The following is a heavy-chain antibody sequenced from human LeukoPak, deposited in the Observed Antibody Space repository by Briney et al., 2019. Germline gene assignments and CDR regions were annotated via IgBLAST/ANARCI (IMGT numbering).Heavy chain of an antibody. CDR2: ISSSGSTI. CDR3: ARGVSSTMVRGVRRFDP. J-gene: IGHJ5*02. V-gene: IGHV3-11*01. Sequence: GGSLRLSCAASGFTFSSYAMSWIRQAPGKGLEWVSYISSSGSTIYYADSVKGRFTISRDNAKNSLYLQMNSLRAEDTAVYYCARGVSSTMVRGVRRFDPWGQGTLVTVSS. D-gene: IGHD3-10*01. CDR1: GFTFSSYA.